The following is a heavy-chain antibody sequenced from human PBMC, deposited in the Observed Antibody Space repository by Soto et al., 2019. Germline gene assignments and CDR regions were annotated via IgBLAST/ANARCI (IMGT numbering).Heavy chain of an antibody. CDR3: ARGHACGGDSDACDI. J-gene: IGHJ3*02. CDR2: ILPIFGTA. V-gene: IGHV1-69*14. CDR1: GGTFSTSS. Sequence: QVLLVQSGAEMKKPGSSVKVSCKASGGTFSTSSINWVRQAPGQRPEWMGNILPIFGTADYPQKFHARVTLTADTSASTAYMELRSLLSNDTAVYSCARGHACGGDSDACDIWGQGTVVTVSS. D-gene: IGHD2-21*02.